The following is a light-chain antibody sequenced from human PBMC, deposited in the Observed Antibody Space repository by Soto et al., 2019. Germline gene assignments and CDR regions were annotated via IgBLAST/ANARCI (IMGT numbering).Light chain of an antibody. CDR1: QDISSY. Sequence: DIQMTQSPSSLSASVGDRVTITCRASQDISSYLAWFQQKPGKAPKSLIYAASSLQSGAPSRFSGSGFGTDFTLAISGVQPDDFATYYCQQSNNYPLTFGGGTKVEIK. J-gene: IGKJ4*01. CDR3: QQSNNYPLT. V-gene: IGKV1-16*01. CDR2: AAS.